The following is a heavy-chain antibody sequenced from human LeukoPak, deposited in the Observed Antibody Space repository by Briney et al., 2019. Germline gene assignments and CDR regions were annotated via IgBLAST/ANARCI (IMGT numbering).Heavy chain of an antibody. CDR2: IRYDGSNK. V-gene: IGHV3-30*02. J-gene: IGHJ4*02. Sequence: GGSLRVSCAASGFIFSSYGMHWVRQTPGKGLEWVAFIRYDGSNKYYADSVKGRFTISRDNSENTMYLQMNSLRVEDTAIYYCAKRRGEDYFDYWGQGSLVTVSS. CDR3: AKRRGEDYFDY. D-gene: IGHD2-21*01. CDR1: GFIFSSYG.